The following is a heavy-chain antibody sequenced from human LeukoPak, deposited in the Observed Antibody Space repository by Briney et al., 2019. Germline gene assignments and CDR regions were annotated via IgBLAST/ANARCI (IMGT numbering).Heavy chain of an antibody. V-gene: IGHV3-21*04. CDR2: ISSSSSHI. J-gene: IGHJ3*02. D-gene: IGHD3-22*01. Sequence: GFLRLFRAGPGFTLRVHKIQLVRQASGKGLGLVFFISSSSSHIYYADSVRGRFTISRDNAENSLYLQMNSLRAEDTAMYYCARDQYYSDNSGYPSDIWGQGTMVTVSS. CDR1: GFTLRVHK. CDR3: ARDQYYSDNSGYPSDI.